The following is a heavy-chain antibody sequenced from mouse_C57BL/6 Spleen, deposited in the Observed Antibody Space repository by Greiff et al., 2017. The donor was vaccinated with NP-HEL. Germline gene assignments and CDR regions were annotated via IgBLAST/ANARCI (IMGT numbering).Heavy chain of an antibody. D-gene: IGHD2-1*01. V-gene: IGHV1-63*01. Sequence: QVQLKQSGAELVRPGTSVKMSCKASGYTFTNYWIGWAKQRPGHGLEWIGDIYPGGGYTNYNEKFKGKATLTADKSSSTAYMQFSSLTSEDSAIYYCARGGNYRYFDVWGTGTTVTVSS. CDR1: GYTFTNYW. CDR2: IYPGGGYT. J-gene: IGHJ1*03. CDR3: ARGGNYRYFDV.